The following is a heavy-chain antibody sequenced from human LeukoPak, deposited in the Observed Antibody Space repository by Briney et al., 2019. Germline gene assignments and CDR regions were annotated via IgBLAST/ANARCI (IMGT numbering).Heavy chain of an antibody. CDR3: AKDGLYYDSSGYLFDY. V-gene: IGHV3-23*01. J-gene: IGHJ4*02. D-gene: IGHD3-22*01. CDR2: ISGSGGST. CDR1: GFTFSSYA. Sequence: GGSLRLSCAASGFTFSSYAMSWVRQAPGKGPEWVSAISGSGGSTYYADSVKGRFTISRDNSKNTLYLQMNRLRAEDTAVYYCAKDGLYYDSSGYLFDYWGQGTLVTVSS.